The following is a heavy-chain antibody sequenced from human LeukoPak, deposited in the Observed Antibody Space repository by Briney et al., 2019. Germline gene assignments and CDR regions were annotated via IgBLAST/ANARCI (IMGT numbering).Heavy chain of an antibody. D-gene: IGHD6-19*01. CDR2: ISAYNGNT. Sequence: GASVKVSCKASGYTFTSYGISWVRQAPGQGLEWMGWISAYNGNTNYAQKLQGRVTMTTDTSTSTAYMELRSLRSDDTAVYYCAGDALALIAVAGTGDYWGQGTLVTVSS. CDR1: GYTFTSYG. V-gene: IGHV1-18*01. CDR3: AGDALALIAVAGTGDY. J-gene: IGHJ4*02.